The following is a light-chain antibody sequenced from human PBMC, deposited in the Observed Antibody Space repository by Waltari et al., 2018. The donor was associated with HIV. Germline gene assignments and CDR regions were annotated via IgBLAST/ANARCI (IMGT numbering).Light chain of an antibody. CDR2: PNG. Sequence: QSVLTQPPSVSGAPGQRVTISCTGSSSNIGAGYAVHWYQQLPGAAPKLLISPNGKRPSGVPDLFSGSKSGTSASLAITGLQAADEADYYCQSYGSSLSDSLFGGGTKLTVL. CDR3: QSYGSSLSDSL. J-gene: IGLJ2*01. CDR1: SSNIGAGYA. V-gene: IGLV1-40*01.